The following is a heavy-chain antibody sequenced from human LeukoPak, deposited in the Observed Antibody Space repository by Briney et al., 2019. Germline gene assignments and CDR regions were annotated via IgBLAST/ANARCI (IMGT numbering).Heavy chain of an antibody. Sequence: SETLSLTCTLSGDSMSSSHYCWGWIRQPPGKGLEWIGSIYYSGSTYYTPSLKSRVTISVDTSKNQFSLKPSSKPAADTAVYYCARGALLWFGDRMEYYFDYWGQGTLLTVSS. V-gene: IGHV4-39*07. CDR1: GDSMSSSHYC. CDR2: IYYSGST. J-gene: IGHJ4*02. D-gene: IGHD3-10*01. CDR3: ARGALLWFGDRMEYYFDY.